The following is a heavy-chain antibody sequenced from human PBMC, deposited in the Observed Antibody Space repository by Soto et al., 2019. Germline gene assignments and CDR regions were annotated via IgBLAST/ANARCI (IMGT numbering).Heavy chain of an antibody. CDR3: SPAADYDLPTFDH. CDR1: GFSLSTYGMG. D-gene: IGHD4-17*01. J-gene: IGHJ4*02. V-gene: IGHV2-5*01. CDR2: IYWNDDK. Sequence: QITLKESGPTLVKPAQTLTLTCGFSGFSLSTYGMGVAWIRQPPGKALEWLALIYWNDDKRYSPSLKNRLAISKYTSSNKVVLTITNMDPDETATYVCSPAADYDLPTFDHWGPETLVPASS.